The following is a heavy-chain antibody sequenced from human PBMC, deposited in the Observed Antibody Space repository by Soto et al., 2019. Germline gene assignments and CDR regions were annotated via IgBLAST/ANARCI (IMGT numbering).Heavy chain of an antibody. D-gene: IGHD4-17*01. V-gene: IGHV1-46*01. CDR1: GYTFTSYH. CDR3: ARDGGNYGDDDY. Sequence: ASVKVSCKASGYTFTSYHMDWVRQAPGQGLEWMGKISPSGDRTWFAQKFRGRVTMTRDTSTSTDYMELSSLRYEDTAVYYCARDGGNYGDDDYWGQGXLVTVYS. CDR2: ISPSGDRT. J-gene: IGHJ4*02.